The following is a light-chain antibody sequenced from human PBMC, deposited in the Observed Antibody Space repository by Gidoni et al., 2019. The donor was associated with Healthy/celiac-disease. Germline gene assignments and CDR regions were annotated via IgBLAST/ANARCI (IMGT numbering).Light chain of an antibody. CDR1: QRLVDSDVNTY. Sequence: DVVMTQSALSLPVTLGQTDSISCRSSQRLVDSDVNTYVTRLQQRPGQSPRRRIYQLSNRDSGVPDIFSVSGSGTYFTLKSSRVEADDVGVNYCMQGTHCPVTFGGGTKVEIK. CDR3: MQGTHCPVT. V-gene: IGKV2-30*01. J-gene: IGKJ4*01. CDR2: QLS.